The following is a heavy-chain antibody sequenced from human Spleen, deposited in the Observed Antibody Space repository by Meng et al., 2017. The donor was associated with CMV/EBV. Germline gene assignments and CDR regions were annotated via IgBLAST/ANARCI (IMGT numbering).Heavy chain of an antibody. Sequence: GESLKISCAASGFTVSSNYMSWVRQAPGKGLEWVSAISGSGGSTYYADSVKGRFTISRDNAKNTVYLQMNSLRAEDTAVYYCARGNYYGMDVWGQGTTVTVSS. CDR2: ISGSGGST. V-gene: IGHV3-53*01. CDR3: ARGNYYGMDV. CDR1: GFTVSSNY. J-gene: IGHJ6*02.